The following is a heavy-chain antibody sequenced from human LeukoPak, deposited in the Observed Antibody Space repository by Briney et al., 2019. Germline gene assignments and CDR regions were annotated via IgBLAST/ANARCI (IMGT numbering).Heavy chain of an antibody. Sequence: SQTLSLTCAVSGVSISRGGYSWSWIRQPPGKGLEWIGYIYHSGSTNYNPSLKSRLTISVDTSNNQFSLRLSSVTAADTAVYYCTRAASSGPLFTYHMDVWGKGTTVTVSS. J-gene: IGHJ6*03. CDR3: TRAASSGPLFTYHMDV. CDR1: GVSISRGGYS. V-gene: IGHV4-30-4*07. D-gene: IGHD3-22*01. CDR2: IYHSGST.